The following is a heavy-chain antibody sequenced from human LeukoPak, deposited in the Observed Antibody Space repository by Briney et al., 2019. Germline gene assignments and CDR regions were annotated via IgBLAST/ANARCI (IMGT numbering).Heavy chain of an antibody. CDR1: GFTFSSYA. J-gene: IGHJ4*02. Sequence: GGSLRLSCAASGFTFSSYAMSWVRQAPGKGLEWVSAISGSGGSTYYADSVKGRFAISRDNSKNTLYLQMNSLRAEDTAVYYCAKGRQYCSSTSCYTLGGSFDYWGQGTLVTVSS. CDR3: AKGRQYCSSTSCYTLGGSFDY. D-gene: IGHD2-2*02. CDR2: ISGSGGST. V-gene: IGHV3-23*01.